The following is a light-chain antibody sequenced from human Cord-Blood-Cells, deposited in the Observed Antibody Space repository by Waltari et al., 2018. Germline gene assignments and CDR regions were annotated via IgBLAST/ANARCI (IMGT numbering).Light chain of an antibody. V-gene: IGKV3-15*01. J-gene: IGKJ1*01. Sequence: ISITQSSATLSVSPGHMATLSGSASLSVSSNLAWYQQNPGQAPRLLIYGASTRATSMPARFSGGRSGRELTLTISSLQYEDFAVYYCQQYNNWHPLTFGQGTKVEIK. CDR1: LSVSSN. CDR3: QQYNNWHPLT. CDR2: GAS.